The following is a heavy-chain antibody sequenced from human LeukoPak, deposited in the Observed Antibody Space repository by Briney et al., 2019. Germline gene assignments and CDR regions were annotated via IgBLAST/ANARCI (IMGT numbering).Heavy chain of an antibody. V-gene: IGHV7-4-1*02. CDR2: INTNTGNP. CDR1: GYTFTSYA. Sequence: PRASVKVSCKASGYTFTSYAMNWVRQAPGQGLEWMGRINTNTGNPTYAQGFTGRFVFSLDTSVSTAYLQISSLKAEGTAVYYCARGIPGGSYTPNFYYWGQGTLVTVSS. J-gene: IGHJ4*02. CDR3: ARGIPGGSYTPNFYY. D-gene: IGHD1-26*01.